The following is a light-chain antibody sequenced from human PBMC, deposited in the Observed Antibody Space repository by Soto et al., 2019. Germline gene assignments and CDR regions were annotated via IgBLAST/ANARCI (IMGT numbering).Light chain of an antibody. V-gene: IGKV1-39*01. CDR1: QSINSY. Sequence: DLQMTQSPSSMSASVGDRVTITCRARQSINSYLNWYQQKPGKAPKLLSYTTSNLQSGVPSRFSGSGSGKDFTLTISSLQPEDFETYYCQQSHRAPWTFGRGTTVEIK. J-gene: IGKJ1*01. CDR2: TTS. CDR3: QQSHRAPWT.